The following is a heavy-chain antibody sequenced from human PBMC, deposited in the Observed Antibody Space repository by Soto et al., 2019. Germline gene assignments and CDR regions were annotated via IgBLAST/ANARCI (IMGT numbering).Heavy chain of an antibody. J-gene: IGHJ6*02. V-gene: IGHV5-10-1*01. CDR1: GYSFTSYW. Sequence: GESLKISCKGSGYSFTSYWISWVRQMPGKGLEWMRRIDPSDSYTNYSPSFQGHVTISADKSISTAYLQWSSLKASDTAMYYCARLRDIVVVPAASYYYYGMDVWGQGTTVTVSS. D-gene: IGHD2-2*01. CDR3: ARLRDIVVVPAASYYYYGMDV. CDR2: IDPSDSYT.